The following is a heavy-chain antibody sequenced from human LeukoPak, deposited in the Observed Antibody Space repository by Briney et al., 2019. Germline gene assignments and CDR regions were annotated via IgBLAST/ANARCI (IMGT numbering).Heavy chain of an antibody. CDR1: GYSFTSYW. CDR3: ARQGSGYDYYYFDY. V-gene: IGHV5-10-1*01. Sequence: GESLKISCKGSGYSFTSYWISWVRQMPGKGLEWMGRIDPSGSYTNYSPSFQGHVTISADKSISTAYLQWSSLKASDTAMYYCARQGSGYDYYYFDYWGQGTLVTVSS. J-gene: IGHJ4*02. CDR2: IDPSGSYT. D-gene: IGHD5-12*01.